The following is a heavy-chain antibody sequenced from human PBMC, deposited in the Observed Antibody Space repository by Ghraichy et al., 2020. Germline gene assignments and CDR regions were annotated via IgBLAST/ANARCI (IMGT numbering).Heavy chain of an antibody. J-gene: IGHJ4*02. V-gene: IGHV4-39*01. CDR3: VNFPMY. CDR1: GGSISGSGYY. CDR2: VHNSGTT. Sequence: SETLSLTCTVSGGSISGSGYYWGWIHQPPGKGLEWIGSVHNSGTTYYNPSLKSRVTISVDTSKNQFSLKVNSVTATDTSVYYCVNFPMYWGQGTLVTVSS.